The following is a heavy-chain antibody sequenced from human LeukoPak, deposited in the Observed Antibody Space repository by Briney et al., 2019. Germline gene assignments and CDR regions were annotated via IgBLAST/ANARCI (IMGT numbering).Heavy chain of an antibody. D-gene: IGHD3-22*01. CDR2: ISSSGSTI. J-gene: IGHJ4*02. CDR1: GFTFSDYY. CDR3: ARDATYYYDSSGPAAGY. V-gene: IGHV3-11*01. Sequence: GGSLRLSCAASGFTFSDYYMSWIRQAPGKGLEWVSYISSSGSTIYYADSVKGRFTISRDNAKNSLYLQMNSLRAEDTAVYYCARDATYYYDSSGPAAGYWGQGTLVTVSS.